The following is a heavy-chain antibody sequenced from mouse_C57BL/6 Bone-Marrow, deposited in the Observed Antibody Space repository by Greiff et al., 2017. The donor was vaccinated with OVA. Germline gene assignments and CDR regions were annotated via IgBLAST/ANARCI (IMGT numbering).Heavy chain of an antibody. D-gene: IGHD1-1*01. Sequence: VQLKESGGDLVKPGGSLKLSCAASGFTFSSYGMSWVRQTPDKRLEWVATISSGGSYTYYPDSVKGRFTISRDNAKNTLYLQMSSLKSEDTAMYYCARHPSYYGSSLYYFDYWGQGTTLTVSS. CDR2: ISSGGSYT. CDR3: ARHPSYYGSSLYYFDY. V-gene: IGHV5-6*01. CDR1: GFTFSSYG. J-gene: IGHJ2*01.